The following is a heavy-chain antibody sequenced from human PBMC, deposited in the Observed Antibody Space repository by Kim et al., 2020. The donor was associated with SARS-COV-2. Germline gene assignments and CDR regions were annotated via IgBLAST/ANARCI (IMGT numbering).Heavy chain of an antibody. V-gene: IGHV4-39*01. Sequence: SETLSLTCTVSGGSISSSSYYWGWIRQPPGKGLEWIGSIYYSGSTYYNPSLKSRVTISVDTSKNQFSLKLSSVTAADTAVYYCARLKGYFDWFVFDSWG. CDR3: ARLKGYFDWFVFDS. CDR2: IYYSGST. D-gene: IGHD3-9*01. J-gene: IGHJ4*01. CDR1: GGSISSSSYY.